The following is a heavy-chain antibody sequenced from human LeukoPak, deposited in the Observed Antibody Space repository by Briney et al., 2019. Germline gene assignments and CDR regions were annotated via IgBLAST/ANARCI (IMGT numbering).Heavy chain of an antibody. V-gene: IGHV1-46*01. Sequence: ASVKVSCKASGYTFTSYYMHWVRQAPRQGLEWTGIINPSGGSTSYAQKFQGRVTMTRDTSTSTVYMELSSLRSEDTAVYYCARASSSWYYFDYWGQGTLVTVSS. J-gene: IGHJ4*02. D-gene: IGHD6-13*01. CDR2: INPSGGST. CDR1: GYTFTSYY. CDR3: ARASSSWYYFDY.